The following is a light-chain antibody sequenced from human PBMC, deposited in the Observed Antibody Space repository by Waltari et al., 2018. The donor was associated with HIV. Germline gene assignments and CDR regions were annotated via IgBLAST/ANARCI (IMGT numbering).Light chain of an antibody. CDR1: SRDVGSYNL. J-gene: IGLJ2*01. CDR2: EVS. CDR3: CSYAGSSTYVV. Sequence: QSALTQPASVSGSPGQSITISCTGTSRDVGSYNLASWYQQHPGKAPKLMIYEVSKRPSGVSNRFSGSKSGNTASLTISGLQAEDEADYYCCSYAGSSTYVVFGGGTKLTVL. V-gene: IGLV2-23*02.